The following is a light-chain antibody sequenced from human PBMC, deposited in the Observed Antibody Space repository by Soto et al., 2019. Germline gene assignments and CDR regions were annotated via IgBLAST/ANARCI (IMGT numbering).Light chain of an antibody. V-gene: IGKV3-20*01. CDR3: QQYGNSPRYS. CDR2: ATS. J-gene: IGKJ2*03. Sequence: EIVLTQSPGTLSLSPGESATLSCRASQSVSSLYLAWYQQKPGQAPRLLIYATSSRATGIPDRFIGSGSGTDFTLTIGSLEPEDFAVYYCQQYGNSPRYSFGQGTRLEIK. CDR1: QSVSSLY.